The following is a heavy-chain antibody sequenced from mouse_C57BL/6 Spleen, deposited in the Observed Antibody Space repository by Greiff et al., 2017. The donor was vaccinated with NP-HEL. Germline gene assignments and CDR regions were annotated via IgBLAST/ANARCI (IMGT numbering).Heavy chain of an antibody. J-gene: IGHJ1*03. Sequence: QVQLQQSGPELVKPGASVKISCKASGYAFSSSWMNWVKQRPGKGLEWIGRIYPGDGDTNYNGKFKGKATLTADKSSSTAYMQLSSLTSEDSAVYFCARWGFDVWGTGTTVTVSS. CDR2: IYPGDGDT. CDR1: GYAFSSSW. CDR3: ARWGFDV. V-gene: IGHV1-82*01.